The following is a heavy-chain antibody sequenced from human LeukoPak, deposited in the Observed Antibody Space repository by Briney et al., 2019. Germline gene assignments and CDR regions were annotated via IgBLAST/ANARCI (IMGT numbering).Heavy chain of an antibody. CDR3: ARDISSSWFFDP. J-gene: IGHJ5*02. CDR2: ISSSGSTI. Sequence: GGSLRLSCAASGFTFSDYYMSWIRQAPGKGLEWVSYISSSGSTIYYADSVKGRFTISRDNAKNSLYLQMNSLRAEGTAVYYCARDISSSWFFDPWGQGTLVTVSS. CDR1: GFTFSDYY. D-gene: IGHD6-13*01. V-gene: IGHV3-11*01.